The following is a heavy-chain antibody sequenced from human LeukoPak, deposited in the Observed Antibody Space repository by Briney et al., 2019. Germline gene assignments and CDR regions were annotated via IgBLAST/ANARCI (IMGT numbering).Heavy chain of an antibody. CDR1: GGSISSYY. D-gene: IGHD2-21*02. Sequence: PSETLSLTCTVSGGSISSYYWSWIRQPPGKGLEWIGEINHSGSTNYNPSLKSRVTISVDTSKNQFSLKLSSVTAADTAVYYCARGPSTIVEVTAIQRFDYWGQGTLVTVSS. CDR3: ARGPSTIVEVTAIQRFDY. J-gene: IGHJ4*02. V-gene: IGHV4-34*01. CDR2: INHSGST.